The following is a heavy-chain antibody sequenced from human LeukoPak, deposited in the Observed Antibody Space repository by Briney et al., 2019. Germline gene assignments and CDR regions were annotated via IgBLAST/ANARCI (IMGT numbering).Heavy chain of an antibody. CDR1: GFTFSSYS. CDR3: TTGILDTDFIDY. J-gene: IGHJ4*02. CDR2: IKSKTDGGTT. V-gene: IGHV3-15*01. Sequence: GGSLRLSCAASGFTFSSYSMNWVRQAPGKGLEWVGRIKSKTDGGTTDYAAPVKGRSTISRDDSKNTLYLQMNSLKTEDTAVYYCTTGILDTDFIDYWGQGTLVTVSS. D-gene: IGHD5-18*01.